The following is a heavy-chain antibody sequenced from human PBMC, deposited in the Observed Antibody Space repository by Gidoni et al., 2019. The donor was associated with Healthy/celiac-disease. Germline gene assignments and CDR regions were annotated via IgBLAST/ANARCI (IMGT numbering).Heavy chain of an antibody. CDR1: GFTFSSYA. V-gene: IGHV3-23*01. CDR2: ISGSGGST. Sequence: EVQLLESGGGLVQPGGSLRLYCAASGFTFSSYAMSWVRQAPGKGREWVSAISGSGGSTYYADSVKGRFTISRDNSKNTLYLQMNSLRAEDSAVYYCAKDKWELLDFDYWGQGTLVTVSP. CDR3: AKDKWELLDFDY. J-gene: IGHJ4*02. D-gene: IGHD1-26*01.